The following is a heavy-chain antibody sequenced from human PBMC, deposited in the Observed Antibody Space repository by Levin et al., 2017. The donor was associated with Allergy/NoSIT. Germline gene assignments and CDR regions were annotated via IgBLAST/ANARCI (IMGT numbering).Heavy chain of an antibody. CDR1: GFTFSSYA. J-gene: IGHJ4*02. CDR2: ISGSGGST. Sequence: GESLKISCAASGFTFSSYAMSWVRQAPGKGLEWVSAISGSGGSTYYADSVKGRFTISRDNSKNTLYLQMNSLRAEDTAVYYCAKDWGTYYDILTGYYSVSYWGQGTLVTVSS. D-gene: IGHD3-9*01. CDR3: AKDWGTYYDILTGYYSVSY. V-gene: IGHV3-23*01.